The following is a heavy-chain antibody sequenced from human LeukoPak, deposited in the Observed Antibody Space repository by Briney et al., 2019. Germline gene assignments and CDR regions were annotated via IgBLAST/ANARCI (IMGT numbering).Heavy chain of an antibody. CDR1: GGSFSDYY. V-gene: IGHV4-34*01. Sequence: SETLSLTCAVYGGSFSDYYWSWIRQPPGKGLEWIGEINHSGSTNYNPSLKSRVTISVDTSKNQFSLRQSSVTAADTAVYYCARLAVDDDFDYWGQGTLVTVSS. D-gene: IGHD4-23*01. J-gene: IGHJ4*02. CDR3: ARLAVDDDFDY. CDR2: INHSGST.